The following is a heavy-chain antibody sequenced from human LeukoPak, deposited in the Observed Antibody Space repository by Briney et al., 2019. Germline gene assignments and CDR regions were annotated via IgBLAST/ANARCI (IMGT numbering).Heavy chain of an antibody. CDR1: GGSISSYY. J-gene: IGHJ4*02. CDR2: IYYSGST. D-gene: IGHD3-3*01. CDR3: AREDVSGYYFSY. Sequence: SETLSLTCTVSGGSISSYYWSWIRQPPGKGLEWIGYIYYSGSTNYNPSLKSRVTISVDTSKNQFSLKLSSVTAADTAVYYCAREDVSGYYFSYWGQGTLVTVSS. V-gene: IGHV4-59*12.